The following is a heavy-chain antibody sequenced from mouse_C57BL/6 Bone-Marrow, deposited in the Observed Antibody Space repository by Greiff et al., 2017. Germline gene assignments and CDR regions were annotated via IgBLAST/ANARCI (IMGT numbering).Heavy chain of an antibody. V-gene: IGHV1-82*01. CDR2: IYPGDGDT. Sequence: QVQLQQSGPELVKPGASVKISCKASGYAFSSSWMNWVKPRPGKGLEWIGRIYPGDGDTNYNGKFKGKATLTADKSSSTAYMQLSSLTSEDSAVYFCARFGGGYSPYYFDYWGQGTTLTVSS. CDR1: GYAFSSSW. D-gene: IGHD2-3*01. J-gene: IGHJ2*01. CDR3: ARFGGGYSPYYFDY.